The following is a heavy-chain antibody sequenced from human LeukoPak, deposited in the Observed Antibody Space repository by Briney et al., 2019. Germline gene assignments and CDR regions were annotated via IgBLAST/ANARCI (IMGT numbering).Heavy chain of an antibody. CDR3: AKDRERQYYYGSGSYSRTYYYGMDV. CDR2: ISGSGGST. J-gene: IGHJ6*02. V-gene: IGHV3-23*01. Sequence: GGSLRLSCAASAFTFSSYAMSWVRQAPGKGLEWVSSISGSGGSTFYADSVKGRFTISRDDSKNTLFLQMNILRAEDTAVYYCAKDRERQYYYGSGSYSRTYYYGMDVWGQGTTVTVSS. CDR1: AFTFSSYA. D-gene: IGHD3-10*01.